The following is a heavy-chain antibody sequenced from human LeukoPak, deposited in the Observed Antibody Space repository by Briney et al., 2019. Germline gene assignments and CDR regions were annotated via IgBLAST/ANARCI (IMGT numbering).Heavy chain of an antibody. CDR1: GLTFSNYG. V-gene: IGHV3-30*02. CDR2: IRFDGSDR. Sequence: PGGSLRLSCAASGLTFSNYGMHWVRQAPGKGLEWVAFIRFDGSDRYYTDSVKGRFTLYRDISRNTLYLQMNSLRADDTAVYYCAKAGAMILQHYFDYWGQGTLVTVSS. D-gene: IGHD3-22*01. CDR3: AKAGAMILQHYFDY. J-gene: IGHJ4*02.